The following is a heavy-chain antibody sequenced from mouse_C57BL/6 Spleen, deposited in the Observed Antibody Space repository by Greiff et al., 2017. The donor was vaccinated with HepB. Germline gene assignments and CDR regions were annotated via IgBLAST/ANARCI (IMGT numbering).Heavy chain of an antibody. V-gene: IGHV5-6*01. CDR3: VRLVYAAWFAY. Sequence: EVKLVESGGDLVKPGGSLKLSCAASGFTFSSYGMSWVRQTPDKRLEWVATISSGGSYTYYPDSVKGRFTISRDNAKNTLYLQMSSLKSEDTAMYYCVRLVYAAWFAYWGQGTLVTVSA. CDR2: ISSGGSYT. J-gene: IGHJ3*01. CDR1: GFTFSSYG. D-gene: IGHD2-12*01.